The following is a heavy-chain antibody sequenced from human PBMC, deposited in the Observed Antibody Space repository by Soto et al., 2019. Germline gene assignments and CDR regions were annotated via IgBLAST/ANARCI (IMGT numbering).Heavy chain of an antibody. Sequence: QVQLVESGGGLVKPGGSLTLSCVASGFAFDDCYMSWIRLAPGRGLEWVSFISSAGNSVDYADSVKGRFTISRDNGKNTLYLEMNSLRAEDTAVYYCARETLSLDWFDSWGQGTLVTVSP. CDR2: ISSAGNSV. CDR1: GFAFDDCY. J-gene: IGHJ5*01. V-gene: IGHV3-11*01. CDR3: ARETLSLDWFDS.